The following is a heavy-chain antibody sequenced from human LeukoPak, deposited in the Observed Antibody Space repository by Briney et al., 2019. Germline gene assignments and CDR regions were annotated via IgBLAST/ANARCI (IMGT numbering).Heavy chain of an antibody. CDR3: ARPRGCGTSRCNNFDY. J-gene: IGHJ4*02. CDR1: GFTFSSYW. Sequence: PGGSLRLSCAASGFTFSSYWMSWVRQAPGKGLEWVANIKQDGSEKYYVDSVKGRFTISRDNAKNSLYLQMNRLRADDTAVYYCARPRGCGTSRCNNFDYWGQGTLVTVSS. D-gene: IGHD2-21*01. CDR2: IKQDGSEK. V-gene: IGHV3-7*01.